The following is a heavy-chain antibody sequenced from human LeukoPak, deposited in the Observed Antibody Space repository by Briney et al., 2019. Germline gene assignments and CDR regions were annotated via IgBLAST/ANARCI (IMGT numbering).Heavy chain of an antibody. D-gene: IGHD6-13*01. Sequence: GGYLRLYCAASGFTFDDYGMSWVRQAPGKGLEWVSGINWNGGSTGYADSVKGRFTISRDNAKNSLYLQMNSLRAEDTALYYCARSSSWKPKNFDYWGQGTLVTVSS. CDR1: GFTFDDYG. CDR3: ARSSSWKPKNFDY. J-gene: IGHJ4*02. V-gene: IGHV3-20*04. CDR2: INWNGGST.